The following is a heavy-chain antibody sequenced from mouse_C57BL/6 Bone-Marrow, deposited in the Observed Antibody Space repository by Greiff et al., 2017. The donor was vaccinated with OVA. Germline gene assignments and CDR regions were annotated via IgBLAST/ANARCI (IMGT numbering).Heavy chain of an antibody. CDR1: GFTFSDFY. J-gene: IGHJ4*01. CDR2: ISNGGGST. V-gene: IGHV5-12*01. CDR3: ARLDAMDY. Sequence: EVQLVESGGGLVQPGGSLKLSCAASGFTFSDFYMYWIRQTPEKRLEWVAYISNGGGSTYYPDTVKGRSTISRDNAKNTLYLQMSRLKSEDTAMYYCARLDAMDYWGQGTSVTVSS.